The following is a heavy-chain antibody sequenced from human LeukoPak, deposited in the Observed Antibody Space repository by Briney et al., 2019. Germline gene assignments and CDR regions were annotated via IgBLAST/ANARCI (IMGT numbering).Heavy chain of an antibody. CDR2: IKQDGSEK. D-gene: IGHD3-22*01. J-gene: IGHJ4*02. CDR1: GFTFSSYW. CDR3: AREWVYDSSGYYPFDY. V-gene: IGHV3-7*01. Sequence: GGSLRLSCAASGFTFSSYWMSWVRQAPGKGLEWVANIKQDGSEKYYVDSVKGRFTTSRDNAKNSLYLQMNSLRAEDTAVYYCAREWVYDSSGYYPFDYWGQGTLVTVSS.